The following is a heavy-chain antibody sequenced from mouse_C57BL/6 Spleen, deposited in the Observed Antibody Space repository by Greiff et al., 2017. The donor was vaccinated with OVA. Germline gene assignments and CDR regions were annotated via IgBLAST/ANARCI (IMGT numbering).Heavy chain of an antibody. J-gene: IGHJ2*01. CDR3: AKDYYGSIPFDY. Sequence: EVHLVESGAELVKPGASVKLSCTASGFNIKDYYMHWVKQRTEQGLEWIGRIDPEDGETKYAPKFQGKATITADTSSNTAYLQLSSLTSEDTAVYYCAKDYYGSIPFDYWGQGTTLTVSS. D-gene: IGHD1-1*01. CDR2: IDPEDGET. V-gene: IGHV14-2*01. CDR1: GFNIKDYY.